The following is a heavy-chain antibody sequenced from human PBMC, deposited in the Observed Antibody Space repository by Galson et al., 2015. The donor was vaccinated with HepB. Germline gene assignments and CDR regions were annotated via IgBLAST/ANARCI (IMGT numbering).Heavy chain of an antibody. CDR2: ISYEGSNK. D-gene: IGHD5-24*01. V-gene: IGHV3-30-3*01. Sequence: SLRLSCSASGFTFSSYAMHWVRQAPGKGLEWVAVISYEGSNKYYADSVKGRFTISRDNAKNTLYLQMNSLRAEDTAVYYCARTKGRWLQFSPVDYWGQGTLVTVSS. CDR1: GFTFSSYA. J-gene: IGHJ4*02. CDR3: ARTKGRWLQFSPVDY.